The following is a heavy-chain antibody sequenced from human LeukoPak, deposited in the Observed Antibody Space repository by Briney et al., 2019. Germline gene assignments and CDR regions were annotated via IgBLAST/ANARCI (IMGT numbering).Heavy chain of an antibody. CDR1: GYIFTDYD. J-gene: IGHJ6*02. D-gene: IGHD3-3*01. V-gene: IGHV1-2*02. Sequence: GASVKVSCKASGYIFTDYDIHWVRQAPGQGLEWMGRINPNSGGTNYAQKFQGRVTMTRDTSISTAYMELSRLRSDDTAVYYCARATELRFLAWLTCAMDVWGQGTTVTVSS. CDR2: INPNSGGT. CDR3: ARATELRFLAWLTCAMDV.